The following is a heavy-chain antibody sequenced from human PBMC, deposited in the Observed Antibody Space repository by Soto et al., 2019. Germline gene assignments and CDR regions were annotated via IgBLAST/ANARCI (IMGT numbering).Heavy chain of an antibody. CDR3: AKDAIAVAGTYYYYGMDV. CDR1: GFTFSSYG. J-gene: IGHJ6*02. CDR2: ISYDGSNK. D-gene: IGHD6-19*01. V-gene: IGHV3-30*18. Sequence: GVSLRLSCAASGFTFSSYGMHWVRQAPGKGLEWVAVISYDGSNKYYADSVKGRFTISRDNSKNTLYLQMNSLRAEDTAVYYCAKDAIAVAGTYYYYGMDVWGQGTTV.